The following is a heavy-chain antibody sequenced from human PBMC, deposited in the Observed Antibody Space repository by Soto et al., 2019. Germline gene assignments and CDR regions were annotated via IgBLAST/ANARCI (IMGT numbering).Heavy chain of an antibody. J-gene: IGHJ4*02. CDR3: ARVADDILTGYWFDY. Sequence: PSETLSLTCTVSGGSISSGGYYWSWIRQHPGKGLEWIGYIYYSGSTYYNPSLKSRVTISVDTSKNQFSLKLSSVTAADTAVYYCARVADDILTGYWFDYWGQGTLVTVSS. CDR2: IYYSGST. V-gene: IGHV4-31*03. CDR1: GGSISSGGYY. D-gene: IGHD3-9*01.